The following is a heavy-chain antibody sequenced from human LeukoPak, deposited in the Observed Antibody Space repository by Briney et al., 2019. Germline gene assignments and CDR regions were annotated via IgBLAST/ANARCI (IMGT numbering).Heavy chain of an antibody. J-gene: IGHJ6*03. V-gene: IGHV4-34*01. Sequence: PPETLSLTCAVYGGSFSGYYWSWIRQPPGKGLEWIGEINHSGSTNYNPSLKSRVTISVDTSRNQFSLKLSSVTAADTAVYYCARLRSIIHQIAAAGNYYHYYYMDVWGKGTTVTVSS. CDR3: ARLRSIIHQIAAAGNYYHYYYMDV. CDR1: GGSFSGYY. D-gene: IGHD6-13*01. CDR2: INHSGST.